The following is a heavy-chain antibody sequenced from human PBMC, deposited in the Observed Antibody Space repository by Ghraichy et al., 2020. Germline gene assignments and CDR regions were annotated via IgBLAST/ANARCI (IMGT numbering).Heavy chain of an antibody. J-gene: IGHJ4*02. CDR2: ISGSGGST. Sequence: VSLKISCAASGFTFSSYAMSWVRQAPGKGLEWVSTISGSGGSTYYADSVKGRFTISRDNSKNTLYLQMNSLRAEDTAVYYCAKASGATCSPPGDYWGQGTLVTVSS. CDR1: GFTFSSYA. V-gene: IGHV3-23*01. CDR3: AKASGATCSPPGDY. D-gene: IGHD1-26*01.